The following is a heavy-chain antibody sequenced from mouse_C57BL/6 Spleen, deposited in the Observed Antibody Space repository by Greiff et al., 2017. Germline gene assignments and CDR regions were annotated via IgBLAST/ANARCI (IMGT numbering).Heavy chain of an antibody. CDR3: ARDGWYPFDY. J-gene: IGHJ2*01. CDR2: IHPNSGRT. D-gene: IGHD1-1*02. CDR1: GYTFTSYW. V-gene: IGHV1-64*01. Sequence: QVQLQQPGAELVKPGASVKLSCKASGYTFTSYWMHWVKQRPGQGLEWIGMIHPNSGRTNYNEKFQSKATLTVDQSSRTAYMQLSSLTSEDSAVYYCARDGWYPFDYWGQGTTLTVAS.